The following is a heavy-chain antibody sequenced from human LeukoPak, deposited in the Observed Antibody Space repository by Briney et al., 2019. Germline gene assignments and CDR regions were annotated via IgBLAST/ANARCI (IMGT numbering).Heavy chain of an antibody. D-gene: IGHD4-23*01. Sequence: SETLSLTCTVSGGSISSGDYYWSWIRQPPGKGLEWIGYIYYSGSTYYNPSLKCRVTISVDTSKNQFSLKLSSVTAADTAVYYCARDYGGNSGLDGMDVWGQGTTVTVSS. CDR3: ARDYGGNSGLDGMDV. V-gene: IGHV4-30-4*01. J-gene: IGHJ6*02. CDR2: IYYSGST. CDR1: GGSISSGDYY.